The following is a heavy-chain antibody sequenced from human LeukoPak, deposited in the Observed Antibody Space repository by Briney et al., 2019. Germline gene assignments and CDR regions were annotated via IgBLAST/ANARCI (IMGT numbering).Heavy chain of an antibody. CDR2: IYHSGST. D-gene: IGHD3-22*01. CDR3: ARGRYYYDSRGYYKQYYFDY. J-gene: IGHJ4*02. Sequence: SQTLSHTCTVSGDSISRGGYYWTWDREHPGKGLEWIGYIYHSGSTYYNPSLKSRITLSVDTSRNQFSPNLSSVTAAETAVYYCARGRYYYDSRGYYKQYYFDYWGQGTLVTVSS. V-gene: IGHV4-31*03. CDR1: GDSISRGGYY.